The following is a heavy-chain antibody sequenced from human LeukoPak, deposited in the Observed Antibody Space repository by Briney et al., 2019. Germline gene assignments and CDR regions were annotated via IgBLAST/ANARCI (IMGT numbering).Heavy chain of an antibody. CDR2: ISSSGSTI. CDR1: GFTFSSYE. D-gene: IGHD2-15*01. Sequence: GGSLRLSCAASGFTFSSYEMNWVRQAPGKGLEWVSYISSSGSTIYYADSVKGRFTIYRDNAKNSLYLQMNSLRAEDTAVYYCARDRGDVVVVTGWAFDIWGQGTMVTVSS. CDR3: ARDRGDVVVVTGWAFDI. V-gene: IGHV3-48*03. J-gene: IGHJ3*02.